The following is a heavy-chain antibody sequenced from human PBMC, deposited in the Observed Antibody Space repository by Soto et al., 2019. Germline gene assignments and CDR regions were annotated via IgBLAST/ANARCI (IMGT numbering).Heavy chain of an antibody. J-gene: IGHJ4*02. V-gene: IGHV3-7*01. CDR3: VCGGNFFIY. CDR2: MDQDGSET. D-gene: IGHD3-16*01. CDR1: GFTFSTYW. Sequence: EVQLVESGGGLVQPGGSLRLSCAASGFTFSTYWMTWFGQPPGKGLEWVANMDQDGSETYYVDSVRGRFTVSRDNAKNSLYLQMNSLRVEDTAVYYCVCGGNFFIYWGQGTLVTVSP.